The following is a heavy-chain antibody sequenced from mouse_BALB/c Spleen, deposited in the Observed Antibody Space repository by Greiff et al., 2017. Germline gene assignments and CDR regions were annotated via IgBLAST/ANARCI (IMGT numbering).Heavy chain of an antibody. Sequence: QVQLKESAAELARPGASVKMSCKASGYTFTSYTMHWVKQRPVQGLEWIGYINPSSGYTEYNQKFKDKTTLTADKSSSTAYMQLSSLTSEDSAVYYCAKKFYYGNYFDYWGQGTTLTVSS. D-gene: IGHD2-1*01. CDR1: GYTFTSYT. J-gene: IGHJ2*01. V-gene: IGHV1-4*02. CDR3: AKKFYYGNYFDY. CDR2: INPSSGYT.